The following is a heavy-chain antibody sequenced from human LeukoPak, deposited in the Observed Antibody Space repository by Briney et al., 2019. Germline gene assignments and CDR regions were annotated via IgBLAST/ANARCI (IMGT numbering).Heavy chain of an antibody. Sequence: SETLSLTCTVSGGSISSRSYYWGWIRQPPGKGLEWIGEINHSGSTNYNPSLKSRVTISVDTSKNQFSLKLSSVTAADTAVYYCARGEMVRGVKYYYYYYYMDVWGKGTTVTVSS. CDR2: INHSGST. V-gene: IGHV4-39*07. CDR3: ARGEMVRGVKYYYYYYYMDV. CDR1: GGSISSRSYY. D-gene: IGHD3-10*01. J-gene: IGHJ6*03.